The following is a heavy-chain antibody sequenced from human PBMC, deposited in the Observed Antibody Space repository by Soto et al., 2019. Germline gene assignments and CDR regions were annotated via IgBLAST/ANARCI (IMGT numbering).Heavy chain of an antibody. CDR2: IYYSGST. J-gene: IGHJ6*02. CDR3: ARATTYYYDSSGYNYYYYYGMDV. D-gene: IGHD3-22*01. CDR1: GGSISSYY. Sequence: PSETLSLTCTVSGGSISSYYWSWIRQPPGKGLEWIGYIYYSGSTNYNPSLKSRVTISVDTPKNQFSLKLSSVTAADTAVYYCARATTYYYDSSGYNYYYYYGMDVWGQGTTVTVSS. V-gene: IGHV4-59*01.